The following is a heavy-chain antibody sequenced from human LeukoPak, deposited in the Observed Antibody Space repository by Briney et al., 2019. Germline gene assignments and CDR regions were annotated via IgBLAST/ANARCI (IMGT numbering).Heavy chain of an antibody. Sequence: SQTLSLTCAVSGGSISSGGYSWSWIRQPPGKGLEWIGYIYHSGSTYYNPSLKSRVTISVDRSKNQFSLKLSSVTAADTAVYYCARENIGYSSSWYFDYWGQGTLVTVSS. D-gene: IGHD6-13*01. CDR2: IYHSGST. CDR1: GGSISSGGYS. CDR3: ARENIGYSSSWYFDY. J-gene: IGHJ4*02. V-gene: IGHV4-30-2*01.